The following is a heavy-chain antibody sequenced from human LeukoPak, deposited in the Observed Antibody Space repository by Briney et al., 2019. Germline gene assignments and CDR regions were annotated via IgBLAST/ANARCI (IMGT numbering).Heavy chain of an antibody. J-gene: IGHJ4*02. CDR2: ISYDGSNK. D-gene: IGHD4-17*01. CDR1: GFTFSSYG. V-gene: IGHV3-30*18. CDR3: AKGEDGDYFFLKS. Sequence: PGRSLGLSCAASGFTFSSYGMHWVRQAPGKGLEWVAVISYDGSNKYYADSVKGRFTISRDNSKNTLYLQMNSLRAEDTAVYYCAKGEDGDYFFLKSWGQGTLVTVSS.